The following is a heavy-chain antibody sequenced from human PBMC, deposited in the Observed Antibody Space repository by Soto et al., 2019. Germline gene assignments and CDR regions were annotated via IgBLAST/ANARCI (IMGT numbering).Heavy chain of an antibody. CDR3: GRGLGIAAAGRAFGY. CDR1: GGSFSGYY. Sequence: QVQLQQWGAGLLKPSETLSLTCAVYGGSFSGYYWSWIRQPPGKGLEWIGEINHSGSTNYNPSLKSRITISVDTAKDHSSRKLSSVTGADTAVYYCGRGLGIAAAGRAFGYGGQGTLVTVSS. CDR2: INHSGST. V-gene: IGHV4-34*01. D-gene: IGHD6-13*01. J-gene: IGHJ4*02.